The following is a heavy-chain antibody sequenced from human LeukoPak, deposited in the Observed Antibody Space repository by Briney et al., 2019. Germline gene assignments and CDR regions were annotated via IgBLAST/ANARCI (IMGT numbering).Heavy chain of an antibody. D-gene: IGHD2-2*01. CDR3: AKVVTSTPSAAFDY. CDR1: GFTFDDYA. V-gene: IGHV3-9*01. CDR2: ISWNSGSI. Sequence: GGSLRLSCAASGFTFDDYAMHWVRQASGKGLEWVSGISWNSGSIGYADSVKGRFTISRDNAKNSLYLQMNSLRAEDTALYYCAKVVTSTPSAAFDYWGQGTLVTVSS. J-gene: IGHJ4*02.